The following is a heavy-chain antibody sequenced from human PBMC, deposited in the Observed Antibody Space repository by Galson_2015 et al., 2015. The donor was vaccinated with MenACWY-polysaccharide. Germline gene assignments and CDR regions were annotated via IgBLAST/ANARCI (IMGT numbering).Heavy chain of an antibody. Sequence: ETLSLTCAVSGASISRSDWWSWVRQPPGKGLEWIGEISHGGSTNYNPSLKSRVTLSLDKSKNQFSLKMSSVTAADTAVCYCARKFDSWGQGILVTVPS. CDR3: ARKFDS. CDR1: GASISRSDW. V-gene: IGHV4-4*02. CDR2: ISHGGST. J-gene: IGHJ4*02.